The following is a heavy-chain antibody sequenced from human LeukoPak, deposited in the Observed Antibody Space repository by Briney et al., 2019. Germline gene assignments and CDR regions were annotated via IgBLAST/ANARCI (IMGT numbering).Heavy chain of an antibody. Sequence: GGSLRLSCAASGFTFSSYAMSWVRQAPGKGLVWVSRINSDGSSTSYADSVKGRFTISRDSAKNTLFLQMNTLRTEDTAVYYCASAEVIQYGMDVWGQGTTVTVSS. V-gene: IGHV3-74*01. D-gene: IGHD3-16*02. CDR2: INSDGSST. J-gene: IGHJ6*02. CDR1: GFTFSSYA. CDR3: ASAEVIQYGMDV.